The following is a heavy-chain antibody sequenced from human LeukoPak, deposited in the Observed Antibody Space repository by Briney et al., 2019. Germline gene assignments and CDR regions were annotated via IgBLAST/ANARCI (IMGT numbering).Heavy chain of an antibody. V-gene: IGHV4-34*08. Sequence: GSLRLSCAASGFTFSSYSMNWVRQAPGKGLEWIGEINHSGSTNYNPSLKSRVTISVDTSKNQFSLKLSSVTAADTAVYYCRFSGWYRGYYFDYWGQGTLVTVSS. CDR3: RFSGWYRGYYFDY. CDR1: GFTFSSYS. D-gene: IGHD6-19*01. J-gene: IGHJ4*02. CDR2: INHSGST.